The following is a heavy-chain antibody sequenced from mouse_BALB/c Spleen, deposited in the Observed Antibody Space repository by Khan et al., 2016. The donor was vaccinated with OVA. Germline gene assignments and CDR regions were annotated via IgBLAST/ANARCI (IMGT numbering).Heavy chain of an antibody. CDR2: IWSDGST. CDR3: ARQPYYHYNIMDY. D-gene: IGHD2-10*01. J-gene: IGHJ4*01. Sequence: VQLQESGPGLVAPSQSLSITCTISGFSLTNYGIHWVRQPPGKGPEWLVVIWSDGSTTYNSALKSRLTISKDNSKSQVFLKMNSFQTDDTAVYFCARQPYYHYNIMDYWGQGNSVTVSA. V-gene: IGHV2-6-1*01. CDR1: GFSLTNYG.